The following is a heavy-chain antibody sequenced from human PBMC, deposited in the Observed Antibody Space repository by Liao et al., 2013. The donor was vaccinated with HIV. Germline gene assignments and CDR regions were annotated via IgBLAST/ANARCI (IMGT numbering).Heavy chain of an antibody. J-gene: IGHJ4*02. D-gene: IGHD3-10*01. CDR3: ARLDTMIPGVIITRDY. CDR2: INDGGIL. Sequence: QVQLQQWGAGLLKPSETLSLTCAVYGESFSGNSWTWIRQPPSKELEWIGEINDGGILINPSFKSRVTISEDTSKNQFSLRLTSVTAADTAVYYCARLDTMIPGVIITRDYWGQGTLVTV. V-gene: IGHV4-34*01. CDR1: GESFSGNS.